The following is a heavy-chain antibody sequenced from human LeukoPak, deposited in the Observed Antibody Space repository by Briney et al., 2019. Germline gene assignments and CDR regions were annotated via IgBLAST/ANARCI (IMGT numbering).Heavy chain of an antibody. CDR1: GFTFSSYW. V-gene: IGHV3-7*05. D-gene: IGHD3-16*01. CDR2: IKQDGSEK. Sequence: GGSLRLSCAASGFTFSSYWMNWVRQAPGKGLEWVANIKQDGSEKYYLDSVKGRFTISRDNAKNSLYLQMYSLRAEDTAVYYCARGFELIPFGGAIGELNWFEAWGQGTWSPSRQ. CDR3: ARGFELIPFGGAIGELNWFEA. J-gene: IGHJ5*02.